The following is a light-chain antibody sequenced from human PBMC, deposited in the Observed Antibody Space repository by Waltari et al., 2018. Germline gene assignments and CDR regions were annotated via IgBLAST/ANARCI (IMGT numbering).Light chain of an antibody. J-gene: IGKJ2*01. V-gene: IGKV3-20*01. CDR1: QSLSSSY. Sequence: EIVLTQSPGTLSLSPGKRATLSCRASQSLSSSYLAWYQQQPGQSPRLLLYVAFSRSTDIPDRFSGGGSGTDFTLTISRLEPEDFAVYYCQHYGSSPVTFGQGTKLEIK. CDR3: QHYGSSPVT. CDR2: VAF.